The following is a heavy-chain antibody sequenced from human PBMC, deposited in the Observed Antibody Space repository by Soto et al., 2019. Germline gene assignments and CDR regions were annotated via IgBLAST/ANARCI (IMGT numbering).Heavy chain of an antibody. CDR2: IIPIFGTA. J-gene: IGHJ4*02. V-gene: IGHV1-69*01. CDR3: ARVSWYTKPGTYYFDY. D-gene: IGHD1-1*01. Sequence: QVQLVQSGAEVKKPGSSVKVSCKASGGTFSSYAISWVRQAPGQGLEWMGGIIPIFGTANYAQKFQGRVTITADESTSTAYMELSCLRSEDTAVYYCARVSWYTKPGTYYFDYWGQGTLVTVSS. CDR1: GGTFSSYA.